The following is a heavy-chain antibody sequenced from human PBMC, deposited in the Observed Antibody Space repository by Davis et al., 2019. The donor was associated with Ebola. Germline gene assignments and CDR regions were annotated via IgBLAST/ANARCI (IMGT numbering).Heavy chain of an antibody. J-gene: IGHJ6*02. CDR1: GGSISSYY. D-gene: IGHD1-26*01. V-gene: IGHV4-59*12. CDR3: AKAYSGSHLLGTRSYYYGMDV. CDR2: TYYSGST. Sequence: SETLSLTCPVSGGSISSYYWSWIRQPPGKGLAWNGYTYYSGSTNYNPSLKSRVTISVDTSKNQFSLKLSSVTAADTAVYYCAKAYSGSHLLGTRSYYYGMDVWGQGTTVTVSS.